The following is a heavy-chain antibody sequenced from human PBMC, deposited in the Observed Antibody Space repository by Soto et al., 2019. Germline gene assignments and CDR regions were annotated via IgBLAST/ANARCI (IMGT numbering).Heavy chain of an antibody. CDR3: ANHYDSDSFHLGFYYGMDV. J-gene: IGHJ6*02. CDR1: GFNFSSHW. D-gene: IGHD3-22*01. CDR2: IKRDGSSP. V-gene: IGHV3-74*01. Sequence: GAALRLSCAASGFNFSSHWMHWVRQSPGQGLIWVSRIKRDGSSPIYADSVTGRFIIYRENAKNTLYLQMNSLSAEDTAVYYCANHYDSDSFHLGFYYGMDVWGQGPTVTVSS.